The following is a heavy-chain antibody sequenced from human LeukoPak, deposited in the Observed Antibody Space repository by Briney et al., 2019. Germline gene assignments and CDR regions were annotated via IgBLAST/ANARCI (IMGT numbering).Heavy chain of an antibody. V-gene: IGHV4-38-2*01. Sequence: PGGSLRLSCAASGFTVSNDYMAWVRQAPGRGLEWIGFISNSGATYYNPSLESRVAISLDTSKNQFALILTSVPATDTAVSYCARLASQNGQYVGALDFWGQGTMVSVSS. CDR3: ARLASQNGQYVGALDF. CDR1: GFTVSNDY. D-gene: IGHD1-1*01. J-gene: IGHJ3*01. CDR2: ISNSGAT.